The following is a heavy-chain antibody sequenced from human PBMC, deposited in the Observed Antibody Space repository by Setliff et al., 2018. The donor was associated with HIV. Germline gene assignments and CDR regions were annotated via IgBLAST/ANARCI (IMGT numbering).Heavy chain of an antibody. CDR1: GGSISSHY. D-gene: IGHD5-12*01. V-gene: IGHV4-39*01. Sequence: SETLSLTCTVSGGSISSHYWSWIRQPPGKGLEYIGSMHYSGSTYYNPSLKSRVTISVDTSKNQFSLKLSSVTAADTAVYYCARTWWLRSNWFDPWGQGTLVTVSS. CDR2: MHYSGST. CDR3: ARTWWLRSNWFDP. J-gene: IGHJ5*02.